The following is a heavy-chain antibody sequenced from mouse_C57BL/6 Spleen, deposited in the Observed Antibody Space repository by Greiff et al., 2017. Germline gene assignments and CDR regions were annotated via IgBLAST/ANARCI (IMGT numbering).Heavy chain of an antibody. Sequence: QVQLQQPGAELVKPGASVKLSCKASGYTFTSYWMQWVKQRPGQGLEWIGEIDPSDSYTNYNQQFKGKATLTVDTSSSTAYMQLSSLTSEDSAVYYCARGGGRGDDYWGQGTTLTVSS. CDR3: ARGGGRGDDY. V-gene: IGHV1-50*01. CDR1: GYTFTSYW. J-gene: IGHJ2*01. D-gene: IGHD3-3*01. CDR2: IDPSDSYT.